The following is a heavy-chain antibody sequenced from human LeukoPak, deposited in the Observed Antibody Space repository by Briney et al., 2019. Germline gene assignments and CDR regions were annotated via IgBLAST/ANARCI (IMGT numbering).Heavy chain of an antibody. J-gene: IGHJ5*02. V-gene: IGHV3-11*06. CDR1: GFTFSDYY. CDR2: ISSSSSYT. D-gene: IGHD2-2*01. CDR3: ARGPFSQRWFDP. Sequence: GGSLRLSCAASGFTFSDYYMSWIRQAPGKGLEWVSYISSSSSYTNYADSVKGRFTISRDNAKNSLYLQMNSLRAEVTAVYYCARGPFSQRWFDPWGQGTLVTVSP.